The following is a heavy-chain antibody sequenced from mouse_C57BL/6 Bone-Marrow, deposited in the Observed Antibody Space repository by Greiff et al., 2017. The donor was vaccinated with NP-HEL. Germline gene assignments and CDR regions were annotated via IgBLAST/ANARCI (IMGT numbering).Heavy chain of an antibody. CDR1: GYTFTSYW. Sequence: QVQLQQPGAELVMPGASVKLSCKASGYTFTSYWMHWVKQRPGQGLEWIGEIDPSDSDTNYNQKFKGKSTLTVDKSSSTAYMQLSSLTSEDSAVYYCARWYGYNVYAMDYWGQGTSVTVSS. D-gene: IGHD2-2*01. CDR2: IDPSDSDT. J-gene: IGHJ4*01. CDR3: ARWYGYNVYAMDY. V-gene: IGHV1-69*01.